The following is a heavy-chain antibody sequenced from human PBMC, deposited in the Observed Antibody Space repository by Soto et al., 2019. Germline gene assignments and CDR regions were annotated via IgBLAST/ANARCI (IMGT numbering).Heavy chain of an antibody. D-gene: IGHD1-26*01. CDR3: ARTVGAAYYFDF. J-gene: IGHJ4*02. V-gene: IGHV4-4*07. CDR1: GDSMTKYY. CDR2: VYMSGST. Sequence: SETLSLTSTVSGDSMTKYYWSWIRQTAGKGLEWIGRVYMSGSTNYNPSLKSRVTMSIDTSNNHFSLDLKSVTAADTAVYYCARTVGAAYYFDFWGQGALVTVSS.